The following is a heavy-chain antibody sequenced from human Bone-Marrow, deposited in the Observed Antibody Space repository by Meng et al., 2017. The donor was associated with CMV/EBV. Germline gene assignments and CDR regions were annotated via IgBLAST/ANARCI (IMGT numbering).Heavy chain of an antibody. Sequence: LSLTCAASGFTVSSNYMSWVRQAPGKGLEWVSVIYSGGSTYYADSVKGRFTISRDNSKNTLYLQMNSLRAEDTAVYYCARDPDSSGYYDYWGQGTLVTVSS. CDR1: GFTVSSNY. D-gene: IGHD3-22*01. CDR3: ARDPDSSGYYDY. CDR2: IYSGGST. V-gene: IGHV3-66*02. J-gene: IGHJ4*02.